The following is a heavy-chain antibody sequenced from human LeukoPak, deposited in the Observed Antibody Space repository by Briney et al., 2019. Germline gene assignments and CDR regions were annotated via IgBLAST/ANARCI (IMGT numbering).Heavy chain of an antibody. V-gene: IGHV1-69*13. CDR3: ARGRYMPKRYYYYGMDV. CDR2: IIPIFGTA. Sequence: SVKVSCKASGGTFISYAISWVRQAPGQGLEWMGGIIPIFGTANYAQKFQGRVTITADESTSTAYMELSSLRSEDTAVYYCARGRYMPKRYYYYGMDVWGQGTTVTVSS. J-gene: IGHJ6*02. CDR1: GGTFISYA. D-gene: IGHD1-1*01.